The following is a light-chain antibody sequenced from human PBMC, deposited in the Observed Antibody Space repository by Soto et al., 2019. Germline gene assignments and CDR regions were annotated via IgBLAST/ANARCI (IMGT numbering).Light chain of an antibody. Sequence: QSVLTQPASVSGSPGQSITISCTGTSSDVGTYNYVSWYQHHPGKAPKLIVYDVNRRPPGVPDRFFGSKSGNTASLTVSGLQAEDEADYYCVSFAGGTYVFGTGTKVTVL. CDR2: DVN. V-gene: IGLV2-8*01. CDR1: SSDVGTYNY. J-gene: IGLJ1*01. CDR3: VSFAGGTYV.